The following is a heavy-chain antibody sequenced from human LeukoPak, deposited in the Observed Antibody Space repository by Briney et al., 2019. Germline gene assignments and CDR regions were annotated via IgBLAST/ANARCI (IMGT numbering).Heavy chain of an antibody. D-gene: IGHD6-13*01. J-gene: IGHJ4*02. CDR3: ARDNPGIAAAGIIGFDY. V-gene: IGHV1-18*04. Sequence: ASVKVSSKASGYTFASYGISWVRQAPGQGLEWMGWISAYNGNTNYAQKLQGRVTMTTDTSTSTAYMELRSLRSDDTAVYYCARDNPGIAAAGIIGFDYWGQGTLVTVSS. CDR2: ISAYNGNT. CDR1: GYTFASYG.